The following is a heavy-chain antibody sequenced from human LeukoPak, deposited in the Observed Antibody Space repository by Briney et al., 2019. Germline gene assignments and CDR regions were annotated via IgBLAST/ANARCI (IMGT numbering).Heavy chain of an antibody. CDR3: ARNDDSSGYSYYFDY. CDR2: ISSSSSYI. CDR1: GSTFSSYS. D-gene: IGHD3-22*01. V-gene: IGHV3-21*01. J-gene: IGHJ4*02. Sequence: GGSLRLSCAASGSTFSSYSMNWVRQAPGKGLEWVSSISSSSSYIYYADSVKGRFTMSRDTAKNSLYLQMNSLRAEDTAVYYCARNDDSSGYSYYFDYWGQGTLVTVSS.